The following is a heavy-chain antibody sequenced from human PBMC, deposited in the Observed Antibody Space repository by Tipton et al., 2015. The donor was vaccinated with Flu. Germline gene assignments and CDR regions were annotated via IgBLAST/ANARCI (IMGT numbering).Heavy chain of an antibody. CDR1: GGSISSYY. V-gene: IGHV4-59*08. Sequence: TLSLTCTVSGGSISSYYWSWIRQPPGKGLEWIGYIYYSGSTNYNPSLKSRVTISVDTSKNHFSLKLSSVTAADTAVYYCARREGSSGWFGMDVWGQGTTVTVSS. CDR2: IYYSGST. D-gene: IGHD6-19*01. J-gene: IGHJ6*02. CDR3: ARREGSSGWFGMDV.